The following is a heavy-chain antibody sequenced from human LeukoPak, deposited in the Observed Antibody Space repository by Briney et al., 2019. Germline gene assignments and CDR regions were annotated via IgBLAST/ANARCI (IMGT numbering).Heavy chain of an antibody. CDR3: ARDQLVVVVPAAIIPGDAFDI. CDR2: ISAYNGNT. J-gene: IGHJ3*02. Sequence: ASVRVSCKASGYTFTSYGISWVRQAPGQGLEWMGWISAYNGNTNYAQKLQGRVTMTTDTSTSTAYMELRSLRSDDTAVYYCARDQLVVVVPAAIIPGDAFDIWGQGTMVTVSS. V-gene: IGHV1-18*01. CDR1: GYTFTSYG. D-gene: IGHD2-2*01.